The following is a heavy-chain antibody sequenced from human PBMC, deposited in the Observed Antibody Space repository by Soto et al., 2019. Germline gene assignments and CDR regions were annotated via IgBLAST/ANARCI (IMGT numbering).Heavy chain of an antibody. V-gene: IGHV3-23*01. CDR1: GFTFSSYA. D-gene: IGHD1-1*01. CDR2: ISGSGGST. Sequence: EVQLLESGGGLVQPGGSLRLSCAASGFTFSSYAMSWVRQAPGKGLGWVSAISGSGGSTYYADSVKGRFTISRDNSKNTLYLQMNSLRAEDTAVYYCAKDGYYSTGTFDYWGQGTLVTVSS. J-gene: IGHJ4*02. CDR3: AKDGYYSTGTFDY.